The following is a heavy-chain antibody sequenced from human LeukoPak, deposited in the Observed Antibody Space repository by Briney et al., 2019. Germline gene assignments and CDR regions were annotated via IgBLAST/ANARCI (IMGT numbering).Heavy chain of an antibody. D-gene: IGHD4/OR15-4a*01. Sequence: PGGSLRLSCAVSGLTVSDHYMTWVRQAPGKGVVWISYISRSCSIIYYADSVKGRFTIFRYNAKNSLYLQMDSLRAEDTAVYYCARYDYGAFDIWGQGTMVSVSS. V-gene: IGHV3-11*04. J-gene: IGHJ3*02. CDR1: GLTVSDHY. CDR2: ISRSCSII. CDR3: ARYDYGAFDI.